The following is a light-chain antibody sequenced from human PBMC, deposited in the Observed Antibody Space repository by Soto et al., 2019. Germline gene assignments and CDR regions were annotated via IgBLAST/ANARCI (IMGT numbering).Light chain of an antibody. CDR1: QYISGR. CDR3: QQCYSPPLS. CDR2: GAS. J-gene: IGKJ4*01. Sequence: DIQMTQSPSSLSASIGETVTITCRASQYISGRLNWYQQTRGRVPKLLIYGASNLESGVPSRFSGSGSETNFTLTISRLQPEDFASYYCQQCYSPPLSFGGGTRVEF. V-gene: IGKV1-39*01.